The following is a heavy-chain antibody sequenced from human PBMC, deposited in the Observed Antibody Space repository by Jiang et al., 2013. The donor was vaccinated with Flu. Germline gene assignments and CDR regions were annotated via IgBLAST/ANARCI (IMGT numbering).Heavy chain of an antibody. J-gene: IGHJ4*02. CDR1: GFTFDDYA. CDR3: AKDITPRIKMIVVVITKGFDN. D-gene: IGHD3-22*01. Sequence: GGSLRLSCAASGFTFDDYAMHWVRQAPGKGLEWVSLISEDGRSTYYADSVKGRFTISRDSSKNSLYLQMNGLRSEDTALYYCAKDITPRIKMIVVVITKGFDNWGQGTLVTVSS. V-gene: IGHV3-43*02. CDR2: ISEDGRST.